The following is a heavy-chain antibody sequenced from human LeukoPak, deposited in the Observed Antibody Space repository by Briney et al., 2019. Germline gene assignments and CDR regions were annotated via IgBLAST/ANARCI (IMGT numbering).Heavy chain of an antibody. Sequence: GGSLRLSCAASGFTVSNNYMSWVRQAPGKGLEWVSVIYSGDNTYYVESVKGRFTISRDNSKNTLFLQMNRLKAEDTAVYYCAGRRVLDASFDYWGQGTLVTVSS. V-gene: IGHV3-66*02. CDR2: IYSGDNT. CDR1: GFTVSNNY. CDR3: AGRRVLDASFDY. D-gene: IGHD3-16*01. J-gene: IGHJ4*02.